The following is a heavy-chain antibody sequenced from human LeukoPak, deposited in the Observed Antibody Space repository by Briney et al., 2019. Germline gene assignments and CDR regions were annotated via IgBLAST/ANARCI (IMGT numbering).Heavy chain of an antibody. CDR2: ISNSGTYI. CDR1: GFTFSSYS. D-gene: IGHD6-13*01. V-gene: IGHV3-21*01. J-gene: IGHJ4*02. Sequence: GGSLRLSCASSGFTFSSYSMNWVRQAPGKGLEWVSSISNSGTYIYYADSVKGRFTISRDNAKNSLNLQMNSLRAEDTAVYYCASRRVAADGKVFDYWGQGTLVTVPS. CDR3: ASRRVAADGKVFDY.